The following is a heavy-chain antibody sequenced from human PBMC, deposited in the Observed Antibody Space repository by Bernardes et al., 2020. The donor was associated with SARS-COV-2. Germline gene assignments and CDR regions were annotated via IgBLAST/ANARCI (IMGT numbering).Heavy chain of an antibody. Sequence: ASVKVSCKASGYTFTSYGISWVRQAPGQGLEWMGWISGDEGNTNYAHKFHGRVTMTTDTSTSTAHMGLRSLRSDDTAVYYCATVFGYSYGGGWFDPWGQGTLVTVSS. V-gene: IGHV1-18*01. CDR2: ISGDEGNT. CDR3: ATVFGYSYGGGWFDP. D-gene: IGHD5-12*01. CDR1: GYTFTSYG. J-gene: IGHJ5*02.